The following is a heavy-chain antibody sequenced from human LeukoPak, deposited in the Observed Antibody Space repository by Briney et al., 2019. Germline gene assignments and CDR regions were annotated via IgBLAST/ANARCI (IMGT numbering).Heavy chain of an antibody. CDR2: TYYRSKWYN. CDR3: ARGSRTVRGVTAYYFDY. CDR1: GDSVSSNSAA. J-gene: IGHJ4*02. D-gene: IGHD3-10*02. Sequence: SQTLSLTCAISGDSVSSNSAAWNWIRQSPSRGLEWLGRTYYRSKWYNDYAVSVKSRITINPDTSKNQFSLQLNSVTPEDTAVYYCARGSRTVRGVTAYYFDYWGQGTLVTVSS. V-gene: IGHV6-1*01.